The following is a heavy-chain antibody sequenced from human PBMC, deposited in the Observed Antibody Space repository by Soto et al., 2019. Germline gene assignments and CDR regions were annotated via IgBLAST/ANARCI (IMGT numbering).Heavy chain of an antibody. J-gene: IGHJ6*02. Sequence: ASVKVSCKVSGYTLTELSMHCVRQAPGKGLEWMGGFDPEDGETIYAQKFQGRVAMTEDTSTDTAYMELSSLRSEDTAVYYCATAEHRLYYYYGMDVWGQGTTVTVSS. CDR3: ATAEHRLYYYYGMDV. V-gene: IGHV1-24*01. CDR1: GYTLTELS. D-gene: IGHD1-26*01. CDR2: FDPEDGET.